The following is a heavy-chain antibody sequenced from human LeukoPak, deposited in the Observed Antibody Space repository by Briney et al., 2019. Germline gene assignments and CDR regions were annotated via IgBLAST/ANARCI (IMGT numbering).Heavy chain of an antibody. J-gene: IGHJ4*02. Sequence: ASVKVSCKASGYTFTNYYVHWVRQAPGQGLEWMGIINPSGGSTSYAQKFQGRVTMTRDTSTSTVYMELSSLRSEDAAVYYCAREKYYDFWSGYYPPAPEEDYWGQGTLVTVSS. V-gene: IGHV1-46*01. CDR3: AREKYYDFWSGYYPPAPEEDY. D-gene: IGHD3-3*01. CDR2: INPSGGST. CDR1: GYTFTNYY.